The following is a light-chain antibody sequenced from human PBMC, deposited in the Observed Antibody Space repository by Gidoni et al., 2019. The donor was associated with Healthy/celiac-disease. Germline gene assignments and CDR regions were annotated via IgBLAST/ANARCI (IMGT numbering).Light chain of an antibody. Sequence: DIVMTQSPLSLPVTPGEPASISCRSSQSLLHSNGYNYLYWYLQKPGQSPQLLIYLGSNRASGVPDRFSGSGSGTDFILKISRVEAEYVGVYYCMQALQTPTFGQGTKVEIK. V-gene: IGKV2-28*01. CDR2: LGS. J-gene: IGKJ1*01. CDR3: MQALQTPT. CDR1: QSLLHSNGYNY.